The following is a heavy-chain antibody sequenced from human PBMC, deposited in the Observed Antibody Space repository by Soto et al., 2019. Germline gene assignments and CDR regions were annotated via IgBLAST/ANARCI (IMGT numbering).Heavy chain of an antibody. CDR3: AREGLYYDFWSGYWNY. J-gene: IGHJ4*02. Sequence: ASVKVSCKASGYTFNFYGITWVRQAPGQGLEWMGWISGFNGNTNYAADLQGRVTMTTDTSTSTAYMELRGLRSDDTAVYYCAREGLYYDFWSGYWNYWGQGTLVTVSS. V-gene: IGHV1-18*01. D-gene: IGHD3-3*01. CDR1: GYTFNFYG. CDR2: ISGFNGNT.